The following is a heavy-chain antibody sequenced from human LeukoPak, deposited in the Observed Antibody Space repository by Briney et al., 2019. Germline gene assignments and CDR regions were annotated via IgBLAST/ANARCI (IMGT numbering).Heavy chain of an antibody. CDR3: ARVVAGIDWFDP. CDR1: GFNFSSYR. CDR2: ISSGSSAI. J-gene: IGHJ5*02. V-gene: IGHV3-48*02. D-gene: IGHD6-19*01. Sequence: GGSLLLSCAASGFNFSSYRMNWVGQAPGKGVEGVSYISSGSSAIYYADSVKGRFTISRDNAKNSLFLQLNSLRDEDTAVYYCARVVAGIDWFDPWGQGTLVTVSS.